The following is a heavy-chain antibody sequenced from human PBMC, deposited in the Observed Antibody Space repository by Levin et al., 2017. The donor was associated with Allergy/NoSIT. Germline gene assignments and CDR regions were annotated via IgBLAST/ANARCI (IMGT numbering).Heavy chain of an antibody. CDR2: ISSSSSYI. D-gene: IGHD6-13*01. CDR1: GFTFSSYS. Sequence: GESLKISCAASGFTFSSYSMNWVRQAPGKGLEWVSSISSSSSYIYYADSVKGRFTISRDNAKNSLYLQMNSLRAEDTAVYYCARDAYSSSWYGNDYWGQGTLVTVSS. V-gene: IGHV3-21*01. J-gene: IGHJ4*02. CDR3: ARDAYSSSWYGNDY.